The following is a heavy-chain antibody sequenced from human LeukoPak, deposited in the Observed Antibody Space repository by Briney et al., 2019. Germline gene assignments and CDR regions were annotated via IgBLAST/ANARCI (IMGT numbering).Heavy chain of an antibody. D-gene: IGHD2-2*01. CDR3: AEDIVVVPAARGNDAFDI. CDR2: ISGSGGST. J-gene: IGHJ3*02. Sequence: GGSLRLSCAASGFTFSSYAMSWVRQAPGKGLEWVSAISGSGGSTYYADSVKGRFTIPRDNAKNTLYLQMNSLRAEDMAVYYCAEDIVVVPAARGNDAFDIWGQGTMVTVSS. V-gene: IGHV3-23*01. CDR1: GFTFSSYA.